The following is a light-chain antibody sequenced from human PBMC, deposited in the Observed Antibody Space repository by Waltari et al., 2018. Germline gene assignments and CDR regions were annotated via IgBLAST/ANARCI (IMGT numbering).Light chain of an antibody. CDR3: AAWDDSLSGHWV. CDR1: SSNIGTNL. Sequence: QSALTQPPSASGTPGQRVTIPCSGSSSNIGTNLVNWYQQLPGKAPKLLVYRNDQQPSGLPDRFSGSKSGTSASLAISGLQSEDEADYYCAAWDDSLSGHWVFGGGTKVTVL. J-gene: IGLJ2*01. V-gene: IGLV1-44*01. CDR2: RND.